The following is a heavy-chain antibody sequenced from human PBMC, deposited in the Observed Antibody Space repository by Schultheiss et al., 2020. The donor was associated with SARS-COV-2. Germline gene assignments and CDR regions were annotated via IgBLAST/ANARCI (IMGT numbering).Heavy chain of an antibody. D-gene: IGHD3-10*02. CDR3: AGESRVITMWGMDV. CDR1: GGSFSSYY. CDR2: IYYSGST. J-gene: IGHJ6*02. Sequence: SETLSLTCAVYGGSFSSYYWGWIRQPPGKGLEWIGSIYYSGSTNYNPSLKSRVTISVDTSKNQFSLKLSSVTAADTAVYYCAGESRVITMWGMDVWGQGTTVTVSS. V-gene: IGHV4-34*01.